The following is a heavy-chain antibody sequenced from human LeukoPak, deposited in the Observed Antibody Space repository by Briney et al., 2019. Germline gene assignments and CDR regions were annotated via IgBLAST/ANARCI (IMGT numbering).Heavy chain of an antibody. D-gene: IGHD6-19*01. V-gene: IGHV5-51*01. CDR3: ARHEYSSGWYAYYGMDV. CDR2: IYPGDSDT. Sequence: GESLKISCKGSGYSFTSYWIGWVRQMPGKGLEWMGIIYPGDSDTRYSPSFQGRVTISADKSISTAYLQWSSLKASDTAMYYCARHEYSSGWYAYYGMDVWGQGTTVTVSS. J-gene: IGHJ6*02. CDR1: GYSFTSYW.